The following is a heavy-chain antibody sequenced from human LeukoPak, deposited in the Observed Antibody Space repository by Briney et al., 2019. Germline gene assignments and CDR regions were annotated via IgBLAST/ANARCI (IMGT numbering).Heavy chain of an antibody. CDR3: ARGPQGRGSHAFDY. V-gene: IGHV1-8*03. D-gene: IGHD1-26*01. CDR2: MNPNSGNT. CDR1: GYTFTIYD. Sequence: ASVKVSCKASGYTFTIYDINWVRQATGQGLEWMGWMNPNSGNTGYAQKFQGRVTITRNTSISTAYMELSSLRSEDTAVYYCARGPQGRGSHAFDYWGQGTLVTVSS. J-gene: IGHJ4*02.